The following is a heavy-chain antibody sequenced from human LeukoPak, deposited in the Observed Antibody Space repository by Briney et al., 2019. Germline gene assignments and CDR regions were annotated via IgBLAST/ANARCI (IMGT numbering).Heavy chain of an antibody. CDR3: GRGRRRLPTAYYFDY. CDR1: GYTFTSYY. Sequence: GASVKVSCKASGYTFTSYYMHWVRQAPGQGLEWMGIINPSGGSTSYAQKFQGRVTMTRDTSTSTVYMELSSLRSEDTAVYYCGRGRRRLPTAYYFDYWGQGTLVTVSS. J-gene: IGHJ4*02. V-gene: IGHV1-46*01. D-gene: IGHD5-12*01. CDR2: INPSGGST.